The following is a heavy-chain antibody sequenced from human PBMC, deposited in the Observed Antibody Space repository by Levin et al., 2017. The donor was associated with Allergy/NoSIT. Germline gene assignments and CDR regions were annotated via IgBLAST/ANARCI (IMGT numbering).Heavy chain of an antibody. D-gene: IGHD3-10*01. Sequence: SETLSLTCKVSGGSISSGSYYWSSIRQPAAKGLEWIGRIYSSGSANYNPSLKSRVTISVDTSKNQFSLKLSSVTAADTAVYYCARAEVGSEHWGQGTLVTVSS. V-gene: IGHV4-61*02. J-gene: IGHJ4*02. CDR3: ARAEVGSEH. CDR2: IYSSGSA. CDR1: GGSISSGSYY.